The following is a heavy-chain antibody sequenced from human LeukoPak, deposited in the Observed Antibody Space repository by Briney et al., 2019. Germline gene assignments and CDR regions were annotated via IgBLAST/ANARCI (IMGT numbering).Heavy chain of an antibody. CDR2: ISYDGSNK. CDR1: GFTFSSYG. V-gene: IGHV3-30*18. J-gene: IGHJ4*02. D-gene: IGHD6-13*01. CDR3: AKRGLEQQLVRRGPHFDY. Sequence: GGSLRLSCAASGFTFSSYGMHWVRQAPGKGLEWVAVISYDGSNKYYADSVKGRFTISRDNSKNTLYLQMNSLRAEDTAVYYCAKRGLEQQLVRRGPHFDYWGQGTLVTVSS.